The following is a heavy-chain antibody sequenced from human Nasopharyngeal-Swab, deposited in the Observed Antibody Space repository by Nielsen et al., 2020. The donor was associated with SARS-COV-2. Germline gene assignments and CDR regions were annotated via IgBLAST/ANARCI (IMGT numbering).Heavy chain of an antibody. CDR2: ISYDGSNK. J-gene: IGHJ6*02. V-gene: IGHV3-30*18. Sequence: GESLKISCAASGFTFSSYGMHWVRQAPGKGLEWVAVISYDGSNKYYADSVKGRFTIPRDNSKNTLYLQMNSLRAEDTAVYYCAKFIAVAWYYYYGMDVWGQGTTVTVSS. CDR3: AKFIAVAWYYYYGMDV. CDR1: GFTFSSYG. D-gene: IGHD6-19*01.